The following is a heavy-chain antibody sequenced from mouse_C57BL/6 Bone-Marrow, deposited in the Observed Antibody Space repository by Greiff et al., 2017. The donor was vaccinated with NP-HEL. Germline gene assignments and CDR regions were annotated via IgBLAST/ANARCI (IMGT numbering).Heavy chain of an antibody. CDR1: GFTFSSYG. CDR3: ARREAFYYGSTLFAY. J-gene: IGHJ3*01. CDR2: ISSGGSYT. D-gene: IGHD1-1*01. Sequence: EVQGVESGGDLVKPGGSLKLSCAASGFTFSSYGMSWVRQTPDKRLEWVATISSGGSYTYYPDSVKGRFTISRDNAKNTLYLQMSSLKSEDTAMYYCARREAFYYGSTLFAYWGQGTLVTVSA. V-gene: IGHV5-6*01.